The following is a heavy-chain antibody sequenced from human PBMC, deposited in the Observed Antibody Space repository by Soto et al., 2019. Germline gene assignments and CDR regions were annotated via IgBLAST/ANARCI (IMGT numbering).Heavy chain of an antibody. CDR1: GGTFSSYA. CDR2: IIPIFGTA. V-gene: IGHV1-69*13. Sequence: SVKVSSKASGGTFSSYAISWVRQAPGQGLEWMGGIIPIFGTANYAQKFQGRVTITADESTSTAYMELSSLRSEDTAVYYCAREVPVAARPDRYYYYYGMDVWGQGTAVTVYS. CDR3: AREVPVAARPDRYYYYYGMDV. J-gene: IGHJ6*02. D-gene: IGHD6-6*01.